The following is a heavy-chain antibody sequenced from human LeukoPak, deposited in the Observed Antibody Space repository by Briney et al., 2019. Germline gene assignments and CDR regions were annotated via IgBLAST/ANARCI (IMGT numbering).Heavy chain of an antibody. V-gene: IGHV3-30*04. Sequence: PGGSLRLSCAASGFTFSSYAMHWVRQAPGKGLEWVAVISYDGSNKYYADSVKGRFTISRDNSENTLYLQMNSLRAEDTAVYYCLAARLDYWGQGTLVTVSS. CDR2: ISYDGSNK. CDR1: GFTFSSYA. J-gene: IGHJ4*02. CDR3: LAARLDY. D-gene: IGHD6-13*01.